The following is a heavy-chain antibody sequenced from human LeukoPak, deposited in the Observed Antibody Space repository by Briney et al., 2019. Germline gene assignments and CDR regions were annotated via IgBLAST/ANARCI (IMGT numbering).Heavy chain of an antibody. J-gene: IGHJ6*03. CDR2: IIPIFGTA. Sequence: SVKVSCKASGGTFSSYAISWVRQAPGQGLEWMGGIIPIFGTANYAQKFQGRVTITADESTSTAYMELSSLRSEDTAVYYCARGVTTGGKYCYYYYMDVWGKGTTVTASS. D-gene: IGHD4-11*01. CDR3: ARGVTTGGKYCYYYYMDV. V-gene: IGHV1-69*13. CDR1: GGTFSSYA.